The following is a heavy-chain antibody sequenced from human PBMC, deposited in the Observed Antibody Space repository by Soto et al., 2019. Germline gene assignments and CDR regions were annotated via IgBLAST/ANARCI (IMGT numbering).Heavy chain of an antibody. Sequence: QVQLQESGPGLVKPSQTLSLTCTVSGGSISSGDYYWSWIRQPPGKGLEWIGYIYYSGSTYYDPSLKSRVTISVDTSKNQFSLKLSSVTAADTAVYYCARVGGFGATTIDYWGQGTLVTVSS. CDR1: GGSISSGDYY. CDR3: ARVGGFGATTIDY. J-gene: IGHJ4*02. V-gene: IGHV4-30-4*01. CDR2: IYYSGST. D-gene: IGHD3-10*01.